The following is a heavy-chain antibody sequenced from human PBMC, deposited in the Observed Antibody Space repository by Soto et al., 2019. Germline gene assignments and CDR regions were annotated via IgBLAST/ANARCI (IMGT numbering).Heavy chain of an antibody. D-gene: IGHD6-6*01. CDR1: GYTFTSYD. V-gene: IGHV1-8*02. J-gene: IGHJ3*02. Sequence: ASVKVSCKASGYTFTSYDINWVRQATGQGLEWMGWMNPNSGNTGYAQKFQGRVTMTRNTSISTAYMELRSLRSEDTAVYYCARAPPRARDAFDIWGQGTMVTVSS. CDR2: MNPNSGNT. CDR3: ARAPPRARDAFDI.